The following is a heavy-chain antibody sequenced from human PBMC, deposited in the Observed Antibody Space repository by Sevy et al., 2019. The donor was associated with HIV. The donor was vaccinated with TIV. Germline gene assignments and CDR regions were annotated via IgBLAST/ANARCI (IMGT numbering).Heavy chain of an antibody. CDR1: GFTFSSYA. D-gene: IGHD5-12*01. V-gene: IGHV3-23*01. Sequence: GGSLRLSCAASGFTFSSYAMSWVRQAPGKGLEWVSAISGSGGSTYYADSVKGRFTISRNNSKNTLYLQMNSLRAEDTAVYSCASPPGEMATIRVDYWGQGTLVTVSS. CDR3: ASPPGEMATIRVDY. J-gene: IGHJ4*02. CDR2: ISGSGGST.